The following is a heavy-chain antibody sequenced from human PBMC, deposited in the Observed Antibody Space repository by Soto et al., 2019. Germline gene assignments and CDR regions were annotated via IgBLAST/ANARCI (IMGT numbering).Heavy chain of an antibody. D-gene: IGHD3-10*01. CDR3: AKVVNLWFGPWYFDY. CDR2: ISGSGGST. CDR1: GFTFSSYA. J-gene: IGHJ4*02. V-gene: IGHV3-23*01. Sequence: GGSLRLSCAASGFTFSSYAMSWVRQAPGKGLEWVSAISGSGGSTYYADSVKGRFTISRDNSKNTLYLQMNSLRAEDTAVYYCAKVVNLWFGPWYFDYWGQGTLVTVSS.